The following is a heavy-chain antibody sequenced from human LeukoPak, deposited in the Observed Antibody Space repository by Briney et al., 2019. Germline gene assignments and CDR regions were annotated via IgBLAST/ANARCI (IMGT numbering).Heavy chain of an antibody. CDR2: IYYSGST. CDR3: ARETCSGGSCFQFDF. Sequence: PSETLSLTCTVSGDSISNYYWSWIRQSPGKGLEWIGYIYYSGSTNYNPSLKSRVTISVDTSKNPFSLKLSSVTAADTAVYYCARETCSGGSCFQFDFWGQGTLVTVSS. V-gene: IGHV4-59*01. D-gene: IGHD2-15*01. J-gene: IGHJ4*02. CDR1: GDSISNYY.